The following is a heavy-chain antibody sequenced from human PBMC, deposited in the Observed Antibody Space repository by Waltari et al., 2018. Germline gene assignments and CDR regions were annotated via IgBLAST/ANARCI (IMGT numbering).Heavy chain of an antibody. D-gene: IGHD2-15*01. CDR1: GDSMSSTSW. V-gene: IGHV4-4*02. CDR3: ARDRGRGLYLDI. CDR2: VQGSGRT. Sequence: QLQLQESGSGLVKPSGTLSLTCAVSGDSMSSTSWWSWVRQSPQKGLEWIGQVQGSGRTNYNPSFASRVSMSLDTSNKRFSLKVTSATAADTAMYYCARDRGRGLYLDIWGPGTLVTVSP. J-gene: IGHJ4*02.